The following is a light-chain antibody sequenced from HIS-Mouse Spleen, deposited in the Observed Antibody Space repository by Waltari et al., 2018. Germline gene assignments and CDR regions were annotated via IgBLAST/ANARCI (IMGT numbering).Light chain of an antibody. Sequence: QSALTQPASVSGSPGQSITISCTGTSSDVGGYNYVSWYQQHPGKAPNPMIYEVSNRPSGVSNRFSGSKSGNTASLTISGLQAEDEADYYCSSYTSSSTWVFGGGTKLTVL. CDR3: SSYTSSSTWV. CDR1: SSDVGGYNY. J-gene: IGLJ3*02. V-gene: IGLV2-14*01. CDR2: EVS.